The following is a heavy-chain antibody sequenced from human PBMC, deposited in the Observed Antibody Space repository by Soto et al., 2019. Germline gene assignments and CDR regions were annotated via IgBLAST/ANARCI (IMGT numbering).Heavy chain of an antibody. J-gene: IGHJ4*02. CDR2: IYYSGST. V-gene: IGHV4-30-4*01. CDR3: ASLHYVWGSYRPYFDY. D-gene: IGHD3-16*02. Sequence: SETLSLTCTVSGGSISSGDYYWSWIRQPPGKGLEWIGYIYYSGSTYYNPSLKSRVTISVDTSKNQFSLKLSSVTAADTAVYYCASLHYVWGSYRPYFDYWGQGTLVTVSS. CDR1: GGSISSGDYY.